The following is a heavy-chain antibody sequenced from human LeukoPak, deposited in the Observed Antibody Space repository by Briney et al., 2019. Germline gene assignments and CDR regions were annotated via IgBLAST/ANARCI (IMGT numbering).Heavy chain of an antibody. J-gene: IGHJ4*02. CDR3: ARVSSGWYGIDY. Sequence: SETLSLTCTVSGGSISSSSYYWGWIRQPPGKGLEWIGSIYYSGSTYYNPSLKSRVTISEDTSKNQFSLKLSSVTAADTAVYYCARVSSGWYGIDYWGQGTLVTVSS. CDR2: IYYSGST. V-gene: IGHV4-39*07. D-gene: IGHD6-19*01. CDR1: GGSISSSSYY.